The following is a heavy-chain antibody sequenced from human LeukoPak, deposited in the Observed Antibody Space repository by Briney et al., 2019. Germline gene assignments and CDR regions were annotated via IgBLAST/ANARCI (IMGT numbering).Heavy chain of an antibody. J-gene: IGHJ3*02. D-gene: IGHD7-27*01. V-gene: IGHV3-66*01. CDR3: ARAGRIEGYAFDI. CDR2: IYSGGST. CDR1: GFTVSSNY. Sequence: GGSLRLSCAASGFTVSSNYMGWVRQAPGKGLEWVSVIYSGGSTYYADSVKGRFTISRDNSKNTLYLQMNSLRAEDTAVYYCARAGRIEGYAFDIWGRGTMVTVSS.